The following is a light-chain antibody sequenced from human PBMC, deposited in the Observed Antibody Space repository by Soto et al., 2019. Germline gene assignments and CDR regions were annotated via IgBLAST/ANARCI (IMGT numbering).Light chain of an antibody. CDR2: GAS. Sequence: EIVMTQSPATLSVSPGERATLSCRASQSVSSNLAWYQQIPGQAPRLLIYGASTRATGIPDRFSGSGSGTEFTLTISSLQSEDVALYYCQQYDNWPPLTFGEGTKVEIK. CDR3: QQYDNWPPLT. J-gene: IGKJ4*01. CDR1: QSVSSN. V-gene: IGKV3-15*01.